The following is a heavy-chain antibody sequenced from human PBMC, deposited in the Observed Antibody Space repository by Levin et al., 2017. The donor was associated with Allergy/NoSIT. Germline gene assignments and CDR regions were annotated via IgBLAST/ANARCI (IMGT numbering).Heavy chain of an antibody. CDR2: IYYSGST. J-gene: IGHJ4*02. V-gene: IGHV4-39*01. D-gene: IGHD6-19*01. CDR1: GGSISSSSYY. CDR3: ARCPLWVAGWMTFDY. Sequence: SETLSLTCTVSGGSISSSSYYWGWIRQPPGKGLEWIGSIYYSGSTYYNPSLKSRVTISVDTSKNQFSLKLSSVTAADTAVYYCARCPLWVAGWMTFDYWGQGTLVTVSS.